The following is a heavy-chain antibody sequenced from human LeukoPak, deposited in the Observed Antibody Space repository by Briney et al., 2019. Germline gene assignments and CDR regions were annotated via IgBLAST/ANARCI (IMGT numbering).Heavy chain of an antibody. J-gene: IGHJ4*02. Sequence: GSLILSFAASGFPFINFAMSWVRPAPGKGLQWVSAISDSGGGTFYADSVKGRFTISRDNSKNTLYLQMNSLRAEDTAVYYCAKVGVGWVAFEYWGQGTLVTVSS. D-gene: IGHD3-16*01. CDR3: AKVGVGWVAFEY. CDR1: GFPFINFA. CDR2: ISDSGGGT. V-gene: IGHV3-23*01.